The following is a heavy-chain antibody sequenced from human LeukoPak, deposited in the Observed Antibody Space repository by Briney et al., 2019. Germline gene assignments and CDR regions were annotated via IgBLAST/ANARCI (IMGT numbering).Heavy chain of an antibody. CDR3: ARAYYDSSGYYRWAFDY. Sequence: ASVKVSCKASGYTFTSYGISWVRQAPGQGLEWMGWINPNSGGTNYAQKFQGRVTMTRDTSISTAYMELSRLRSDDTAVYYCARAYYDSSGYYRWAFDYWGQGTLVTVSS. V-gene: IGHV1-2*02. CDR1: GYTFTSYG. D-gene: IGHD3-22*01. CDR2: INPNSGGT. J-gene: IGHJ4*02.